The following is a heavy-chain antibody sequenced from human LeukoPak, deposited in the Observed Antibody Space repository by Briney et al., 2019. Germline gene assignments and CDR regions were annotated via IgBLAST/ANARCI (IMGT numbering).Heavy chain of an antibody. CDR2: IYPGDSET. D-gene: IGHD6-13*01. Sequence: GESLKISCKGSGYSFTSYWIGWVRQMPGKGLEWMGIIYPGDSETRYSPSFQGQVTISADKPISTAYLQWSSLKASDTAMYYCARIRSSNWKDYYHGMDVWGQGTTVTVSS. CDR1: GYSFTSYW. CDR3: ARIRSSNWKDYYHGMDV. J-gene: IGHJ6*02. V-gene: IGHV5-51*04.